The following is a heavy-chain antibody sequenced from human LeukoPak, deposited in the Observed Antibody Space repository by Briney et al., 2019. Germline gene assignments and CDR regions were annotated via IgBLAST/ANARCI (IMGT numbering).Heavy chain of an antibody. D-gene: IGHD1-7*01. V-gene: IGHV3-23*01. J-gene: IGHJ4*02. CDR3: AKGLNNWNLHY. CDR2: ISGSGAST. CDR1: GFTFSIYA. Sequence: GGSLRLFCAASGFTFSIYAMSWVRQAPGEGLEWVLDISGSGASTFYVDSVKGRFTISRDNSDNTMYLQMNSLRAEDTAVYYCAKGLNNWNLHYWGQGTLVTVSS.